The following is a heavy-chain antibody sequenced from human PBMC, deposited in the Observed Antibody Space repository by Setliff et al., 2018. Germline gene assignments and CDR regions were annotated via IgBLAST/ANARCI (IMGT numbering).Heavy chain of an antibody. CDR2: ISYDGAT. CDR3: AREGRWDYSYPIY. Sequence: PSETLSLTCTVSDDSFDSASYYWGWIRQPPGKGLEWIGSISYDGATKYNSSLRGRVTLSRDVSKRQIALRLSSVTAVDAAVYYCAREGRWDYSYPIYWGQGIMVTVSS. D-gene: IGHD4-4*01. V-gene: IGHV4-39*01. J-gene: IGHJ4*02. CDR1: DDSFDSASYY.